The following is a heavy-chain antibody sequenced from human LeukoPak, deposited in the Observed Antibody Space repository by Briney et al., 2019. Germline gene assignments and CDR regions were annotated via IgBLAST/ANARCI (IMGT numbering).Heavy chain of an antibody. D-gene: IGHD2-2*01. Sequence: SETLSLTCAVYGGSFSGYYWSWIRQPPGKGLEWIGEINHSGSTNYNPSFRRRITTSVDPSKNQFSLKVNFVTAADTAVYYCARGRGYCTSTSCFNLFDSWGQGTLVTVSS. CDR1: GGSFSGYY. V-gene: IGHV4-34*01. J-gene: IGHJ5*01. CDR3: ARGRGYCTSTSCFNLFDS. CDR2: INHSGST.